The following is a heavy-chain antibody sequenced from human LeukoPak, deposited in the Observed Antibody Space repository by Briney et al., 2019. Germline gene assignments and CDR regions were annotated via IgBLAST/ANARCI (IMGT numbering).Heavy chain of an antibody. J-gene: IGHJ5*02. CDR2: INHSGST. D-gene: IGHD1-14*01. CDR3: ARHRNWFDP. Sequence: SETLSLTCTVSGGSISSYYWSWIRQPPGKGLEWIGGINHSGSTNYNPSLKSRVTISVDTSKNQFSLKLSSVTAADTAVYYCARHRNWFDPWGEGTLVTVYS. CDR1: GGSISSYY. V-gene: IGHV4-34*01.